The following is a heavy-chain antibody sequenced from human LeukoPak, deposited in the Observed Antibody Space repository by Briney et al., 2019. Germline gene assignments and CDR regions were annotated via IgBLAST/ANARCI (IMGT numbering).Heavy chain of an antibody. CDR2: INEYGSKK. CDR3: GRAVTSTEGY. Sequence: GGSLRLSCAASGFTVSTYWMTGVRQAPGKGRDGVASINEYGSKKSYVDSVKGRFITSRDNAQKSLYLEMNSLGTEDKAVYYCGRAVTSTEGYWGQGTLVTVSS. J-gene: IGHJ4*02. CDR1: GFTVSTYW. V-gene: IGHV3-7*03.